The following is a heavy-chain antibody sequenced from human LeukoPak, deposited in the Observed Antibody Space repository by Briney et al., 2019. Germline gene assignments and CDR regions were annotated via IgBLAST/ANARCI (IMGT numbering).Heavy chain of an antibody. CDR1: EFRFGRDW. D-gene: IGHD2-2*01. V-gene: IGHV3-7*01. CDR3: ATLDSTKSVF. CDR2: IKQDGSEE. Sequence: GGSLRLTCVASEFRFGRDWISWVRQTPGKGLEWVACIKQDGSEEYYVGSVRGRFTVSVDNGKNSLYLQMNSLRAEDTARYYCATLDSTKSVFWGRGTAVTVSS. J-gene: IGHJ1*01.